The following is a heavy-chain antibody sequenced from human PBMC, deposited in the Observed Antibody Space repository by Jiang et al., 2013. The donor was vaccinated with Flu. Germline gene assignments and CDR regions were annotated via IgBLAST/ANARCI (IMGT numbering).Heavy chain of an antibody. CDR2: INRDGTTT. J-gene: IGHJ3*01. V-gene: IGHV3-74*01. CDR3: VRDRDIWGHDAFDL. Sequence: VQLVESGGGLVQPEESLRLSCAASGFTFSGHWMHWVRQAPGKRLVWVSRINRDGTTTDYADSVKGRFAIARDNAKNTLYLQMNSLRAEDTAVYYCVRDRDIWGHDAFDLWGQGTMVTVSS. CDR1: GFTFSGHW. D-gene: IGHD5-24*01.